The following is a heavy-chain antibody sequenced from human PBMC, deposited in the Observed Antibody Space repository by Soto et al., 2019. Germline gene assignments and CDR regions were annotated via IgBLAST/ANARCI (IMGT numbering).Heavy chain of an antibody. J-gene: IGHJ6*02. CDR3: ARDKNPYDSSGYYAVLYYGMDV. V-gene: IGHV1-69*13. Sequence: VKVSWKASGGTFRSYAISWVRQAPGQGLEWKGGIIPIFGTANYAQKFQGRVTITADESTSTAYMELSSLRSEDTAVYYCARDKNPYDSSGYYAVLYYGMDVWGQGTTVTVSS. CDR2: IIPIFGTA. CDR1: GGTFRSYA. D-gene: IGHD3-22*01.